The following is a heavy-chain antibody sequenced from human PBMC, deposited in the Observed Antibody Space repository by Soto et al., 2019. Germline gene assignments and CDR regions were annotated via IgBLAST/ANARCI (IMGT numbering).Heavy chain of an antibody. D-gene: IGHD3-22*01. V-gene: IGHV4-30-4*01. Sequence: SETLSLTCTVSGDSINSADYYWSWLRQPPGKGLEWIGYIYYSRSDYYSPSLGRRATITIDTSRNQFSLNLMSVTAADTAVYYCARVVQFYDSSGYSFYYFDYW. CDR2: IYYSRSD. CDR1: GDSINSADYY. J-gene: IGHJ4*01. CDR3: ARVVQFYDSSGYSFYYFDY.